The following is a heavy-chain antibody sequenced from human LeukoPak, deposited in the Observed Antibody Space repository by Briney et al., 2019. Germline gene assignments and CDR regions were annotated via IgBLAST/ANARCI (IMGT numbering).Heavy chain of an antibody. V-gene: IGHV1-69*05. CDR3: ARESIYYDSSGYYFDY. Sequence: GASVKVSCKASGGTFSSYAISWVRQAPGQGLEWMGRIIPIFGTANYAQKFQGRVTITTDVSTSTAYMELSSLRSEDTAVYYCARESIYYDSSGYYFDYWGQGTLVTVSS. CDR1: GGTFSSYA. J-gene: IGHJ4*02. CDR2: IIPIFGTA. D-gene: IGHD3-22*01.